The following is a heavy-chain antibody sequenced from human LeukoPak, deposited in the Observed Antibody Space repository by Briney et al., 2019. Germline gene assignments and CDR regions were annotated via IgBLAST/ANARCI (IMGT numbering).Heavy chain of an antibody. Sequence: SETLSLTCTVSGGSISSSSYYWGWIRQPPGKGLEWIGGIYYSGSTYYNPSLKSRVTISVDTSKNQFSLKLSSVTAADTAVYCCARGVIVTAPRGFDYWGQGTPVTVSS. CDR2: IYYSGST. D-gene: IGHD2-21*02. CDR3: ARGVIVTAPRGFDY. J-gene: IGHJ4*02. CDR1: GGSISSSSYY. V-gene: IGHV4-39*07.